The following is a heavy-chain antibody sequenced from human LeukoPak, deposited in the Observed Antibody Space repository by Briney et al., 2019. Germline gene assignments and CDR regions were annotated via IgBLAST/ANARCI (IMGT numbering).Heavy chain of an antibody. J-gene: IGHJ3*01. D-gene: IGHD3-22*01. Sequence: ASVKVSCKVSGYSLNELSVSWVRQAPGKGLGWMGGFDPEEGEIIYARKFQGRVTMTDDTVRNTAYMELRSLRSEDTAVYYCATGVSTMTVLPGAFDVWGQGTKVAVSS. CDR3: ATGVSTMTVLPGAFDV. CDR2: FDPEEGEI. V-gene: IGHV1-24*01. CDR1: GYSLNELS.